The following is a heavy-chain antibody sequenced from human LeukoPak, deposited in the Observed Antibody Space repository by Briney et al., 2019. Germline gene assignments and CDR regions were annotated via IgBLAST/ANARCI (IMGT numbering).Heavy chain of an antibody. CDR3: ARVPMRWANWFDP. Sequence: SVKVSCKASGGTFSSYAISWVRQAPGQGLEWMGGIIPIFGTANYAQRFQGRVTITADKSASTAYMELSSLRSEDTAVYYCARVPMRWANWFDPWGQGTLVTVSS. V-gene: IGHV1-69*06. J-gene: IGHJ5*02. CDR2: IIPIFGTA. CDR1: GGTFSSYA. D-gene: IGHD1-26*01.